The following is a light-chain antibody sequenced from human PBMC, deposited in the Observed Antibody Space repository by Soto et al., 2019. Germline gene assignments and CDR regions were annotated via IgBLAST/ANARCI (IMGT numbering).Light chain of an antibody. CDR3: QSYDSSLRGV. CDR1: GSNIGAGYD. Sequence: QSVLTQPPSVSGAPGQRVTISCTGSGSNIGAGYDVHWYQQLPGTAPKLLIYGNSNRPSGVPDRFSGSKSGTSASLAITGLQAEDEADYYCQSYDSSLRGVFGGGTQLTVL. J-gene: IGLJ3*02. V-gene: IGLV1-40*01. CDR2: GNS.